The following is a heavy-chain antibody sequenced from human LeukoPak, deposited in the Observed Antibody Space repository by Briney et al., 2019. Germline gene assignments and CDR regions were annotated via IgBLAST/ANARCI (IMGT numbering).Heavy chain of an antibody. CDR1: GFTFSSYS. J-gene: IGHJ5*02. V-gene: IGHV3-30*18. CDR3: AKDYEGGYIAVAPWFDP. D-gene: IGHD6-19*01. CDR2: ISYDGSNK. Sequence: GRSLRLSCAASGFTFSSYSMHWVRQAPGKGLEWVAVISYDGSNKYYADSVKGRFTISRDNSKNTLYLQMNSLRAEDTAVYYCAKDYEGGYIAVAPWFDPWGQGTLVTVSS.